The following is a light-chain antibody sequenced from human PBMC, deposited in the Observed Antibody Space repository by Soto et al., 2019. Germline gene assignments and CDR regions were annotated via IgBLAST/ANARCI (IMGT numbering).Light chain of an antibody. V-gene: IGKV3-20*01. CDR1: QSVSTS. CDR3: QQYDRSPRT. CDR2: GAS. J-gene: IGKJ1*01. Sequence: EVVLTQSPGTLSLSPGERATLSCRASQSVSTSVGWYQQKPGQAPRLLIYGASNRATGIPDRFSGSGSGTDFTLTISRLEPEDFEVYYCQQYDRSPRTFGQGTKVEIK.